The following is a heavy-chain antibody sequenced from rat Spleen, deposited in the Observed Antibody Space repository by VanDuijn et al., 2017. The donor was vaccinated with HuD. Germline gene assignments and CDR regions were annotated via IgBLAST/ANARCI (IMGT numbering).Heavy chain of an antibody. J-gene: IGHJ1*01. CDR2: ISPSGGST. CDR3: ATGQQLSHWYFDF. CDR1: GFTFSNYG. D-gene: IGHD1-2*01. Sequence: EVQLVESGGGLVQPGRSLKLSCAASGFTFSNYGMHWIRQAPTKGLEWVASISPSGGSTYYRDSVKGRFTISRDNAKSTLYLQMDSLRSEDTATYYCATGQQLSHWYFDFWGPGTMVTVSS. V-gene: IGHV5-19*01.